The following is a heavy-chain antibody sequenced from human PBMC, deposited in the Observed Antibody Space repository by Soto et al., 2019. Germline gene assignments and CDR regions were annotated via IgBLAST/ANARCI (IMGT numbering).Heavy chain of an antibody. Sequence: QVQLQESGPGLVKPSETLSLTCTVSGGSISTYYWSWIRQPPGKGLEWIGYIYNSGSTNYNPSLKSRVTISVDTSKNQVSLKVNSVTAADTAVYYCARHGRYCSSTTNCYGDNWFDPWGQGTLVTVSS. V-gene: IGHV4-59*08. D-gene: IGHD2-2*01. CDR2: IYNSGST. CDR3: ARHGRYCSSTTNCYGDNWFDP. J-gene: IGHJ5*02. CDR1: GGSISTYY.